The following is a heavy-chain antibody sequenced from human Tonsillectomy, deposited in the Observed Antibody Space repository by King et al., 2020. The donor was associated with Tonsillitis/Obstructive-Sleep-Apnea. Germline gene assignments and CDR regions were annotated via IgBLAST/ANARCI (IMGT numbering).Heavy chain of an antibody. CDR3: AGDRGAYSSGRPDDGFDI. CDR2: ISYDGSNK. V-gene: IGHV3-30*04. CDR1: GFTFSSYA. Sequence: VQLVESGGGVVQRGRSLRLSCVASGFTFSSYAMHWVRQAPGKGLEWVAVISYDGSNKHYADSVKGRFTISRDNSKNTLYLQMNILRAEDTAVYYGAGDRGAYSSGRPDDGFDIWGQGTIVIVSS. D-gene: IGHD6-19*01. J-gene: IGHJ3*02.